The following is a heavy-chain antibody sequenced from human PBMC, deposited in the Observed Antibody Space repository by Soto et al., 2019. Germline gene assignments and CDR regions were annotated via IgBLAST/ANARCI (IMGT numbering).Heavy chain of an antibody. CDR2: IYWDDDK. D-gene: IGHD4-17*01. CDR1: GFSFITTGVG. CDR3: ARADYGDIVVEY. Sequence: QITLKESGPTLVKPTQTLTLTCTFSGFSFITTGVGVGWVRQSPGKALEWLALIYWDDDKRYSPSLKSRLTITKDTSKNQVVLSMTNMDPVDTATYYCARADYGDIVVEYWGQGTLVTVSS. J-gene: IGHJ4*02. V-gene: IGHV2-5*02.